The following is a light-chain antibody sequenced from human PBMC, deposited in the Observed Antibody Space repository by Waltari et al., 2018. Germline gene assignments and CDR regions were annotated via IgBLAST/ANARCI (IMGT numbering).Light chain of an antibody. J-gene: IGKJ1*01. CDR1: QTIDDL. V-gene: IGKV1-5*01. CDR2: KAS. Sequence: IQMTQSLSSLSPSLGNKATFTAQPSQTIDDLLAWYQQKPGKVPKPLIYKASSLEIGVPSRFSGSGSGTEFTLTITSLQPDDSATYYCQHYYSAPWTFGQGTNVEVK. CDR3: QHYYSAPWT.